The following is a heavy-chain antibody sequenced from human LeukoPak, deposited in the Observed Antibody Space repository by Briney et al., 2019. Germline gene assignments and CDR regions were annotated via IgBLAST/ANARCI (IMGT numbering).Heavy chain of an antibody. CDR3: ARPVGSPYCSSTSCYNWFDP. D-gene: IGHD2-2*01. CDR2: IYYSGST. V-gene: IGHV4-39*01. Sequence: PSETLSLTCTVSGGSISSSSYYWGWIRQPPGNGLEWIGSIYYSGSTYYNPSLNSRVTISVDTSKNQFSLKLSSVTAADTAVYYCARPVGSPYCSSTSCYNWFDPWGQGTLVTVSS. J-gene: IGHJ5*02. CDR1: GGSISSSSYY.